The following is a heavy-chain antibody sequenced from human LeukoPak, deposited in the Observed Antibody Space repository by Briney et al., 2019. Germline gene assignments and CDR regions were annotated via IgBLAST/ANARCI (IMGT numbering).Heavy chain of an antibody. D-gene: IGHD6-13*01. J-gene: IGHJ4*02. CDR3: AKGLGIADD. V-gene: IGHV3-23*01. CDR2: VGAGGGAP. CDR1: GFTFDKYA. Sequence: PGGSLRLSCAASGFTFDKYAMSWVRQAPGKGLEWVSSVGAGGGAPYYSDSVKGRFSISRDNSKSTLYLQMNSLRAEDTAVYYCAKGLGIADDWGQGTVVTVSS.